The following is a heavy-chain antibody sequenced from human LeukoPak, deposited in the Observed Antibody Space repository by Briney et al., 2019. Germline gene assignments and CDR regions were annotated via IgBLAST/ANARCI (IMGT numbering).Heavy chain of an antibody. V-gene: IGHV4-4*09. CDR2: IYTSGST. CDR1: GGSISSYY. Sequence: SETLSPTCTVSGGSISSYYWSWIRQPPGKGLEWIGYIYTSGSTNYNPSLKSRVTISVDTSKNQFSLKLSSVTAADTAVYYCARTMIGHFDYWAREPWSPSPQ. D-gene: IGHD3-10*02. CDR3: ARTMIGHFDY. J-gene: IGHJ4*02.